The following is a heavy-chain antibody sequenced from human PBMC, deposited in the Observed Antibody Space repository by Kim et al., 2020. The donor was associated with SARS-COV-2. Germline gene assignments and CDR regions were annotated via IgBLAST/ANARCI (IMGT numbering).Heavy chain of an antibody. J-gene: IGHJ2*01. Sequence: SVKVSCKASGGTFSSYAISWVRQAPGQGLEWMGGIIPIFGTANYAQKFQGRVTITADESTSTAYMELSSLRSEDTAVYYCARGYGDYPIAGGWYFDLWGRGTLVTVSS. D-gene: IGHD4-17*01. CDR2: IIPIFGTA. CDR1: GGTFSSYA. V-gene: IGHV1-69*13. CDR3: ARGYGDYPIAGGWYFDL.